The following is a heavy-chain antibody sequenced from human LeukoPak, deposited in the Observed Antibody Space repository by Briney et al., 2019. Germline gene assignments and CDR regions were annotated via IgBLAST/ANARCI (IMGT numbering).Heavy chain of an antibody. CDR1: GFNFSSYG. D-gene: IGHD5-12*01. CDR3: AKAGVATMKLPFDY. J-gene: IGHJ4*02. Sequence: GGSLRLSCAASGFNFSSYGMHWVRQAPGKGLEWVAFIRYDGSNKYYADSVKGRFTISRDNSKNTLYLQMNSLRAEDTAVYYCAKAGVATMKLPFDYWGQGTLVTVSS. CDR2: IRYDGSNK. V-gene: IGHV3-30*02.